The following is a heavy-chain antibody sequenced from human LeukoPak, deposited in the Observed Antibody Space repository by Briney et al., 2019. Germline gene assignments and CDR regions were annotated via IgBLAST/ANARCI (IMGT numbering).Heavy chain of an antibody. CDR1: GFTFSSYA. CDR2: ISYDGSNK. CDR3: ARVRGDYGDYGMDV. V-gene: IGHV3-30*14. Sequence: PGGSLRLSCAASGFTFSSYAMHWVRQAPGKGLEWVAVISYDGSNKYYADSVKGRFTISRDNSKNTLYLQMNSLRAEDTAVYYCARVRGDYGDYGMDVWGQGTTVTVSS. J-gene: IGHJ6*02. D-gene: IGHD4-17*01.